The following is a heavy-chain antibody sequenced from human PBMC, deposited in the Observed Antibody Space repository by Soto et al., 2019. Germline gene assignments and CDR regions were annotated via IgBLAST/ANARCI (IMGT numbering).Heavy chain of an antibody. CDR3: ARDRYYDSSGFPVSYAFDI. CDR2: IWYDGSNK. Sequence: QVQLVESGGGVVQPGRSLRLSCAASGFTFSSYGMHWVRQAPGKGLEWVAVIWYDGSNKYYADSVKGRFTISRDNSKNTLYLQMNSLRAEDTAVYYCARDRYYDSSGFPVSYAFDIGGQGTMVTVSS. CDR1: GFTFSSYG. D-gene: IGHD3-22*01. J-gene: IGHJ3*02. V-gene: IGHV3-33*01.